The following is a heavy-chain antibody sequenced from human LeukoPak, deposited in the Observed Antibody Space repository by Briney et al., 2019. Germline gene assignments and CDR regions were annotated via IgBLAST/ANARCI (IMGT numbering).Heavy chain of an antibody. D-gene: IGHD2-21*02. CDR1: GGSISSGSYY. V-gene: IGHV4-61*02. J-gene: IGHJ4*02. CDR3: ARTYPDCDY. Sequence: TSETLSLTCTVSGGSISSGSYYWSWIRQPAGKGLEWIGRIYTSGSTNYNPSLKSRVTISVDTSKNQFSLKLTSVTATDTAVYYCARTYPDCDYWGQGTLVTVSS. CDR2: IYTSGST.